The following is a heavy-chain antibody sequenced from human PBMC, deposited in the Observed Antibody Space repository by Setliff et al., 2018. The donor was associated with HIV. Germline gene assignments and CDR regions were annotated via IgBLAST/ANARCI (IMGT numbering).Heavy chain of an antibody. CDR2: VSAYNANT. Sequence: ASVKVSCKASGYTYTNYAISWVRQAPGQGLEWMGYVSAYNANTNYAQNFQGRVTVTRDTSASTAYMELSSLRSEDTAVYYCARGPGEFLAYWGQGTLVTVSS. D-gene: IGHD3-10*01. CDR3: ARGPGEFLAY. V-gene: IGHV1-18*01. CDR1: GYTYTNYA. J-gene: IGHJ4*02.